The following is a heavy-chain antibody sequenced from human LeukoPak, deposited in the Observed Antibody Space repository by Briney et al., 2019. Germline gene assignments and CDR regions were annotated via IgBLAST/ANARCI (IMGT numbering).Heavy chain of an antibody. J-gene: IGHJ4*02. D-gene: IGHD3-16*02. V-gene: IGHV3-23*01. CDR3: ARDPRWRFDY. CDR2: ISGSGGST. Sequence: PGGSLRLSCAASGFILRSYAMSWVRQAPGKGLEWVSAISGSGGSTYYADSVRSRFTISRDNSKNTLYVQMNSLRVEDTAVYYCARDPRWRFDYWGQGTLVTVSS. CDR1: GFILRSYA.